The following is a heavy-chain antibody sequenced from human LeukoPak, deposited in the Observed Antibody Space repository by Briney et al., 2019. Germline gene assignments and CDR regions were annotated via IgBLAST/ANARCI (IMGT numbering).Heavy chain of an antibody. Sequence: SETLSLTCTVSGGSISSSTHYWGWIRQSPGKGLEWIGSMYNSGSISYNPSLRSRVTITVDTSKNQFSLNFNSVTAADTALYFCARSETSGYFGIWGQGTMVTVSS. CDR2: MYNSGSI. CDR3: ARSETSGYFGI. CDR1: GGSISSSTHY. V-gene: IGHV4-39*01. D-gene: IGHD3-22*01. J-gene: IGHJ3*02.